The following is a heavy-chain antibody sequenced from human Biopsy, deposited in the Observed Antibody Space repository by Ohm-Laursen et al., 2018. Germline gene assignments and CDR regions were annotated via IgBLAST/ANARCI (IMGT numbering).Heavy chain of an antibody. J-gene: IGHJ1*01. CDR3: ATKLTGYFHH. D-gene: IGHD3-9*01. V-gene: IGHV1-69*06. Sequence: SVKVSCNAPGGTFSNYGANWVRQAPGQGLEWLGGNIPILGTGNYAQKFQDRVTVAADTSTSTATMELRSLRSDDTAVYYCATKLTGYFHHWGQGTLVIVSS. CDR1: GGTFSNYG. CDR2: NIPILGTG.